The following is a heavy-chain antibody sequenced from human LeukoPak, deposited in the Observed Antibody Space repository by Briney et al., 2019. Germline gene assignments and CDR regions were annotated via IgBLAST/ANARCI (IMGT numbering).Heavy chain of an antibody. Sequence: GGSLRLSCAASGFTFDDYAMHGVRQAPGKGLEGFSLISGDCGSTYYADSVKRRFTISRDNSKTSLYLQMNSLRTEDTALYYCATGARYLDYGMDVWGQGPTVTVSS. D-gene: IGHD3-9*01. CDR1: GFTFDDYA. CDR3: ATGARYLDYGMDV. V-gene: IGHV3-43*02. J-gene: IGHJ6*02. CDR2: ISGDCGST.